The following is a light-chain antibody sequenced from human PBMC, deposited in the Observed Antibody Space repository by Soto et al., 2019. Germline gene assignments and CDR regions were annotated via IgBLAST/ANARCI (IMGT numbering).Light chain of an antibody. CDR1: QDVSKY. V-gene: IGKV1-33*01. Sequence: DIQMTQSPSSLSASVGDRVTITCQASQDVSKYLNWFQQKPGRAPKLLIYDASNLETGVPSRFSGSGSGTDFTFAISSLQPDDIGTYYCQQYNNFPITFGQGTRLEIK. CDR3: QQYNNFPIT. CDR2: DAS. J-gene: IGKJ5*01.